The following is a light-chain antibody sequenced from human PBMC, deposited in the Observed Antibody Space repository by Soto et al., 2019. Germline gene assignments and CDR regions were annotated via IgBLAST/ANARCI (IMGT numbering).Light chain of an antibody. CDR2: GAS. J-gene: IGKJ2*01. Sequence: EIVLTQSPGTLSLSPGERATLSCRASQSVSSSYLAWYQQKPGQAPRLLIYGASSRATGIPDRFSGSGSGTDFTLTISRLEPEDFAVYYCQQYGSSHLFTFSPGTKLEIK. CDR3: QQYGSSHLFT. CDR1: QSVSSSY. V-gene: IGKV3-20*01.